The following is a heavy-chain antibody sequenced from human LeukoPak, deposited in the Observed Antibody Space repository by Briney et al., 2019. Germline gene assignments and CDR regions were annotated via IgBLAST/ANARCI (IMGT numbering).Heavy chain of an antibody. CDR1: GDSISPYY. J-gene: IGHJ4*02. V-gene: IGHV4-59*01. Sequence: PSETLSLTCTVSGDSISPYYWSWIRQPPGKGLEWVGYFFYRGSTNYNASLKSRVTISLDTSKNQFSLKLSSVTAADTAVYYCARVWGDIVVVPGAGDYWGQGTLVTVSS. CDR2: FFYRGST. CDR3: ARVWGDIVVVPGAGDY. D-gene: IGHD2-2*01.